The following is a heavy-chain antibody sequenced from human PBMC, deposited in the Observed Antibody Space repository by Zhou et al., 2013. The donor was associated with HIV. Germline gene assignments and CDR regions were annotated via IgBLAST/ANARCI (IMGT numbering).Heavy chain of an antibody. J-gene: IGHJ4*02. CDR3: VAGFPFYLDN. CDR2: INSDGSIT. CDR1: GFTFSSHW. V-gene: IGHV3-74*02. Sequence: EVQLVESGGGVVQPGGSLRLSCEASGFTFSSHWMYWVRQAPGKGLVWVSRINSDGSITDYADSVKGRFIILRDNTANTMYLQMNSLRAEDTAVYYCVAGFPFYLDNWGQGTLVTVSS.